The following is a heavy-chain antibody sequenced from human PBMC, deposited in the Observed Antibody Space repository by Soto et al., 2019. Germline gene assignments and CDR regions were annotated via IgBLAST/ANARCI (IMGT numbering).Heavy chain of an antibody. CDR3: ARGRAASPGAGTDYYYGMDF. D-gene: IGHD6-19*01. CDR2: IIPIFGTA. V-gene: IGHV1-69*01. J-gene: IGHJ6*02. CDR1: GGTFSSYA. Sequence: QVQLVQSGAEVKKPGSSVKVSCKASGGTFSSYAISWVRQAPGQGLEWMGGIIPIFGTANYAQKFQGRVTITADESRSTGYMELRSLRSEDTAVYYCARGRAASPGAGTDYYYGMDFWGQGTTVTVSS.